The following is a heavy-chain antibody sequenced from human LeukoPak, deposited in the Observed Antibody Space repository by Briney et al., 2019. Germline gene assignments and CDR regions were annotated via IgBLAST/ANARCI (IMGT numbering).Heavy chain of an antibody. CDR3: AKGKQTAFLDWFDP. CDR1: GFTFSAFA. V-gene: IGHV3-23*01. Sequence: GGSPRLSCAASGFTFSAFAMSWVRQAPGKGLQWVSAISATGGTTYYADSVKGRFTSSRDNSKNVLYLQLSSLRAEDTAIYYCAKGKQTAFLDWFDPWGQGTLVTVSS. CDR2: ISATGGTT. D-gene: IGHD2-21*02. J-gene: IGHJ5*02.